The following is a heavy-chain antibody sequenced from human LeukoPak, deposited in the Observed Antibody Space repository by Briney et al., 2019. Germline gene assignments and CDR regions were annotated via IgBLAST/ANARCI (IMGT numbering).Heavy chain of an antibody. CDR1: GVSISNSSYY. J-gene: IGHJ4*02. D-gene: IGHD4-17*01. CDR3: ARVDYGDTKIDY. CDR2: MFYSGST. V-gene: IGHV4-39*07. Sequence: PSETLSLTCTVSGVSISNSSYYWGWIRQPPGKGLEWVGSMFYSGSTYYNPSLKSRVTVSVDTSKNQLSLKLTSVTAADTAVYYCARVDYGDTKIDYWGQGSLVTVSS.